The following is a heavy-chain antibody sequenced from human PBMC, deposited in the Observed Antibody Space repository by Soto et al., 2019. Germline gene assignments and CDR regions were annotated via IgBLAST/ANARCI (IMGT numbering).Heavy chain of an antibody. CDR3: ARVRFGELV. V-gene: IGHV3-23*01. CDR1: XFTFSSYA. Sequence: EVQLLESGGGLVQPGGSLRLSCAASXFTFSSYAMSWVRQAPGKGLEWVSIIGVGGGDRYYPESVKGRFTISRDNSRDTLYLEMNSLRDEDTAVYYCARVRFGELVWGQGTLVTVSS. D-gene: IGHD3-10*01. J-gene: IGHJ4*02. CDR2: IGVGGGDR.